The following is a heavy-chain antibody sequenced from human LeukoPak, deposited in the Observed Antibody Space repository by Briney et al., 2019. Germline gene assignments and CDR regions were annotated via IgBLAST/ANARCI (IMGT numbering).Heavy chain of an antibody. V-gene: IGHV3-74*01. D-gene: IGHD2-2*01. CDR1: GFTFSSYW. J-gene: IGHJ4*02. Sequence: LGGSLRLSCAASGFTFSSYWMHWVRQAPGKGLVWVSRINSDGSITTYADSVRGRFTISRDNAKSTLYLQMNSLRAEDTAVYYCASSTQISKYADYWGQGALVTVSS. CDR2: INSDGSIT. CDR3: ASSTQISKYADY.